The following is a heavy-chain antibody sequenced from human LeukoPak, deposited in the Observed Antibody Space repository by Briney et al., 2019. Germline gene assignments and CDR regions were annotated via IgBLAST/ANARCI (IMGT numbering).Heavy chain of an antibody. Sequence: GGSLRLSCAATGFTFSIYEINWVRQAPGKGLEWVSYISTRTISYADSVKGRFTISRDNAKNSVYLQMNSLRDEDTAVYFCARDIDWGFDRWGQGTLVTVSS. CDR3: ARDIDWGFDR. CDR1: GFTFSIYE. CDR2: ISTRTI. D-gene: IGHD3-9*01. J-gene: IGHJ4*02. V-gene: IGHV3-48*03.